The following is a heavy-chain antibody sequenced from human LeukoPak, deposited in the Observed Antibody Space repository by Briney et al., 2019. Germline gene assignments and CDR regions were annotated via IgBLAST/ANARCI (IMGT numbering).Heavy chain of an antibody. CDR3: ARDGYYDSSGYPF. J-gene: IGHJ4*02. Sequence: SETLSLTCTVSGGSVSSGSYYWSWIRQPPGKGLEWIGYIYYSGSTNYNPSLKSRVTISVDTSKNQFSLKLSSVTAADTAVYYCARDGYYDSSGYPFWGQGTLVTVSS. D-gene: IGHD3-22*01. CDR1: GGSVSSGSYY. V-gene: IGHV4-61*01. CDR2: IYYSGST.